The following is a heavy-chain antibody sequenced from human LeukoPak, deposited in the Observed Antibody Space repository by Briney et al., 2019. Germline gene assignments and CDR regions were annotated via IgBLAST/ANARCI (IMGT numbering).Heavy chain of an antibody. CDR1: GGSISTDDYC. Sequence: SETLSLTCSVSGGSISTDDYCWSWIRQHPGKGLEWIGYIYYRGSTYYNPSLKSRLTISIDTSKNQFSLKLSSVTAADTAVYYCARGYIAAAIDFWGQGTLVTVSS. CDR3: ARGYIAAAIDF. D-gene: IGHD6-13*01. CDR2: IYYRGST. J-gene: IGHJ4*02. V-gene: IGHV4-31*03.